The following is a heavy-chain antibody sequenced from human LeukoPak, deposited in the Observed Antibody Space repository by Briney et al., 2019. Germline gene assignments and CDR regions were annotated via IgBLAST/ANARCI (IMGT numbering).Heavy chain of an antibody. J-gene: IGHJ5*01. D-gene: IGHD2-2*01. CDR1: GYTFTGYY. V-gene: IGHV1-2*02. CDR2: INANSGDT. CDR3: ARADASRWFDC. Sequence: ASVKVSWKASGYTFTGYYMHWVRQAPGQGLEWMGWINANSGDTGYAQKFQSRVTMTRDTSVSTAYMELSRLRSDDTAVYSCARADASRWFDCWGQGALVTVSS.